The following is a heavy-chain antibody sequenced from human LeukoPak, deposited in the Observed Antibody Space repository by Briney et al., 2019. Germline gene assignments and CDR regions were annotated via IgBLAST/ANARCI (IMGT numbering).Heavy chain of an antibody. D-gene: IGHD1-26*01. CDR3: AKDTDLLGAKPTYILDY. J-gene: IGHJ4*02. CDR2: ISDSGGTI. CDR1: GFSFPTYA. V-gene: IGHV3-23*01. Sequence: GGSLRLSCTASGFSFPTYAMSWVRQAPGKGLEWVSAISDSGGTIYYADSVKGRFTISRDNSKNTLYLQMNGLRAEDTAVYYCAKDTDLLGAKPTYILDYWGQGTLVTVSS.